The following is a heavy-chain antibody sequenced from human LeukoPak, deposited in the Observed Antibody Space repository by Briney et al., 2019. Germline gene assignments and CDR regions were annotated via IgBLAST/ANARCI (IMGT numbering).Heavy chain of an antibody. CDR3: ATTYCSSTSCYDLAFDI. Sequence: SVKVSCKASGGTFSSYAISWVRQAPGQGLEWMGRIIPILGVANYAQKFQGRVTITADKSTSTAYMELSSLRSEDTAVYYCATTYCSSTSCYDLAFDIWGQGTMVTVSS. CDR1: GGTFSSYA. J-gene: IGHJ3*02. V-gene: IGHV1-69*04. D-gene: IGHD2-2*01. CDR2: IIPILGVA.